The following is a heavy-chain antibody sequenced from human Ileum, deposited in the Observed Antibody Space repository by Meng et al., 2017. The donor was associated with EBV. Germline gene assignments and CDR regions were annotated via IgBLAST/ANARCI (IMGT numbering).Heavy chain of an antibody. D-gene: IGHD6-19*01. J-gene: IGHJ4*02. V-gene: IGHV4-39*07. CDR1: GGSISNENDY. Sequence: QRPLQERGPGLVKPAETLSLTCTVSGGSISNENDYWGWIRQPPGKGLEWIGSMYYSGSTYYNPSLKSRVTMSLDTSKNQFSLQLTSVTAADTALYYCATRVAAVKYYFDYWGQGTLVTVSS. CDR2: MYYSGST. CDR3: ATRVAAVKYYFDY.